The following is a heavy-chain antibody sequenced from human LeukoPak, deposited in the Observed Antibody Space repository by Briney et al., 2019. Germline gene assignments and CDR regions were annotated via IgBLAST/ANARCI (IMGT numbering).Heavy chain of an antibody. D-gene: IGHD3-10*01. CDR1: GYTFTSYG. J-gene: IGHJ4*02. V-gene: IGHV1-18*01. CDR2: ISAYNGNT. CDR3: ARDYYGSGSYYKDPGY. Sequence: ASVKVSCKASGYTFTSYGISWVRQAPGQGLEWMGWISAYNGNTNYAQKHQGRVTMTTDTSTSTAYMELRSLRSDDTAVYYCARDYYGSGSYYKDPGYWGQGTPVTVSS.